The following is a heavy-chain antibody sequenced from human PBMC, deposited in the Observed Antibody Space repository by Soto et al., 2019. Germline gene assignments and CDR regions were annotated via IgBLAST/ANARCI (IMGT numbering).Heavy chain of an antibody. Sequence: QVQLQESGPGLVKPSQTLFLTCTVSGGSMSNGYYYWSWVRQNPGKGLEWIGHIYHSGRTYYNPSLKSRVGILVDTSKNQFSLNLNSVTAADTAVYYCARWVEVPLDYFDSWGQGTPVTVSS. J-gene: IGHJ4*02. D-gene: IGHD1-1*01. CDR3: ARWVEVPLDYFDS. V-gene: IGHV4-31*03. CDR2: IYHSGRT. CDR1: GGSMSNGYYY.